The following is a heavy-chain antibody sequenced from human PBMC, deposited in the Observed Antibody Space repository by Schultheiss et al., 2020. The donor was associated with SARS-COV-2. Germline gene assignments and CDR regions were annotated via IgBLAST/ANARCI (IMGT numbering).Heavy chain of an antibody. CDR1: GFTFSSYG. J-gene: IGHJ4*02. CDR3: ASARDRTTLTTAFDY. D-gene: IGHD4-11*01. Sequence: GESLKISCAASGFTFSSYGMHWVRQAPGKGLEWVSLISWDGGSTYYADSVKGRFTISRDNSKNTLYLQMNSLRAEDTALYYCASARDRTTLTTAFDYWGQGTLVTVSS. CDR2: ISWDGGST. V-gene: IGHV3-NL1*01.